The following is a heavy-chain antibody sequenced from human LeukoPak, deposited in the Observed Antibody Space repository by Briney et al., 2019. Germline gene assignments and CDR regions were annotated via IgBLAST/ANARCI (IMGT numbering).Heavy chain of an antibody. D-gene: IGHD6-6*01. Sequence: ASVKVSCKASGYTFTDYSIHWVRQAPGQGLEWMGWMNPNSGGTTYAQNFQGRVTMTRDTSISTAYLELSSLRSDDSAVYYCARDRLSFEYSSPYDYWGEGTLVTVSS. CDR3: ARDRLSFEYSSPYDY. CDR2: MNPNSGGT. CDR1: GYTFTDYS. J-gene: IGHJ4*02. V-gene: IGHV1-2*02.